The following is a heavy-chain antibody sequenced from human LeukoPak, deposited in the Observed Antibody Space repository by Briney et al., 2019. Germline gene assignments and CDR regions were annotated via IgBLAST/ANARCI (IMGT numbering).Heavy chain of an antibody. V-gene: IGHV1-69*13. CDR3: ARDAGGTYRSYYALHV. J-gene: IGHJ6*02. CDR2: IIPMFGAP. CDR1: GDSFSNYG. Sequence: ASVKVSCKASGDSFSNYGFSWVRQAPGQGLEWMGGIIPMFGAPNYAQRFKGRVTITAGAFTSTVYMELSSLTSVDTAVYYCARDAGGTYRSYYALHVWGQGTTVTVS. D-gene: IGHD3-16*01.